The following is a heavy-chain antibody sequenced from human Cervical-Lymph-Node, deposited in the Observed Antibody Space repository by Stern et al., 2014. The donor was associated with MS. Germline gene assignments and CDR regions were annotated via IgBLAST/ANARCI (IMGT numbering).Heavy chain of an antibody. CDR1: GYGFATYW. D-gene: IGHD3-22*01. CDR2: ICPGDPDT. V-gene: IGHV5-51*01. CDR3: ARHRGDSGFHSSDL. Sequence: VQLVQSGAAVKKPGESLRISCKASGYGFATYWIGWVCLRPGKGLEWMWIICPGDPDTRHGPAFEGPGTTSFDQSLKNHFPEWSSLKASDAATYYCARHRGDSGFHSSDLWGQGTLVTVSS. J-gene: IGHJ5*02.